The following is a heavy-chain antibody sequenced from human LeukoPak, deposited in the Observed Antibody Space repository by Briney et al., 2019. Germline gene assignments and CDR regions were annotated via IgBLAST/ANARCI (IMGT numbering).Heavy chain of an antibody. J-gene: IGHJ6*03. CDR2: ITNNGGNT. CDR1: GFTFSGYA. V-gene: IGHV3-64*01. D-gene: IGHD1-26*01. CDR3: ARGRGGSFGYYYYMDV. Sequence: GGSLRLSCAGSGFTFSGYAMHWVRQAPGKGLEYVSAITNNGGNTYYANSVKGRFTISGDNSKNTLYLQMGSLSTDDMAVYYCARGRGGSFGYYYYMDVWGKGTTVTVSS.